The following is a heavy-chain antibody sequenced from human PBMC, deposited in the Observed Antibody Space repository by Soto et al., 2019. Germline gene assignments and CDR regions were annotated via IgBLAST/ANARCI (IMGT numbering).Heavy chain of an antibody. CDR2: IKSKTDGGTT. Sequence: EMQLVESGGDLVKPGGSLRLSCAASGFIFSNAWMNWVCQAPGKGLEWVGRIKSKTDGGTTDYAAHVKGRFTISRDDSKNTLYLQMNSLKTEDTAVYYCTTDFHYDILTGTSYWGQGTLVTVSS. V-gene: IGHV3-15*07. D-gene: IGHD3-9*01. CDR3: TTDFHYDILTGTSY. J-gene: IGHJ4*02. CDR1: GFIFSNAW.